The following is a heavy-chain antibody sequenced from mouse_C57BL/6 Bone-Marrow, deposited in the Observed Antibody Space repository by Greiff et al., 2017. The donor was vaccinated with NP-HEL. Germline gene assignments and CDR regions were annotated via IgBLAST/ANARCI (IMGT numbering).Heavy chain of an antibody. D-gene: IGHD2-3*01. CDR3: ERDQGWLLLTLAMDY. CDR2: ISDGGSYT. V-gene: IGHV5-4*01. CDR1: GFTFSSYA. Sequence: EVKLVESGGGLVKPGGSLKLSCAASGFTFSSYAMSWVRQTPEKRLEWVATISDGGSYTYYPDNVKGRFTISRDNAKNNLYLQMSHLKSEDTAMYYCERDQGWLLLTLAMDYWGQGTSVTVSS. J-gene: IGHJ4*01.